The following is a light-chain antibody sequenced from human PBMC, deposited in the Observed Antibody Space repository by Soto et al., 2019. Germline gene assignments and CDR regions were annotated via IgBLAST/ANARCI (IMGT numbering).Light chain of an antibody. J-gene: IGKJ1*01. Sequence: DIQMTQSPSSLSASVGDRVTVTCRASQSIDTYLTWYQQRPGQAPKLLLYVASTLQSGVPSRFSGSGSGTHFTLTISSLQPEYCATYYCQQNQDSPPTFGQGTRVERK. CDR2: VAS. CDR3: QQNQDSPPT. CDR1: QSIDTY. V-gene: IGKV1-39*01.